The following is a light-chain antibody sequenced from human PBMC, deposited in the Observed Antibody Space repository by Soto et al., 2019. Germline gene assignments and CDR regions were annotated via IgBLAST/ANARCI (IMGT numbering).Light chain of an antibody. V-gene: IGLV1-40*01. CDR2: GNS. Sequence: QSVLTQPPSVSGAPGQRVTISCTGSSSNIGAGYDVHWYQQLPGTAPKLLIYGNSNRPSGVPDRFSGSKSGTSASLAITGLGAEDEADYSCQSYDSSLSGWVFGGGTKLTVL. J-gene: IGLJ3*02. CDR3: QSYDSSLSGWV. CDR1: SSNIGAGYD.